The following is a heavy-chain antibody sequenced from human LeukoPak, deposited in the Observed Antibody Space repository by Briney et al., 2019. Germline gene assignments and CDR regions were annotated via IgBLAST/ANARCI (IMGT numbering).Heavy chain of an antibody. CDR1: GGSFSGYY. V-gene: IGHV4-34*01. Sequence: SETLSLTCAVYGGSFSGYYWSWIRQPPRKGLEWIGEINHSGSTNYNPSLKSRVTISVDTSKNQFSLKLSSVTAADTAVYYCARLPASSGYYHFDYWGQGTLVTVSS. CDR2: INHSGST. D-gene: IGHD3-22*01. J-gene: IGHJ4*02. CDR3: ARLPASSGYYHFDY.